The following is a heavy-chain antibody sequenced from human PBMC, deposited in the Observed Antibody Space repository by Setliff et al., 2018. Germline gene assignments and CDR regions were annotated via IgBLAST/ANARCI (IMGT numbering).Heavy chain of an antibody. CDR1: GYTFITYD. V-gene: IGHV1-8*02. Sequence: ASVKVSCKASGYTFITYDINWVRQASGQGLEWMGWMNPNSGDTGYAQKFQGRVTMTRDTSTSTAYMELSSLRSEDTAVYYCARDKYGSGSYYKGYFDYWGQGTLVTVSS. D-gene: IGHD3-10*01. J-gene: IGHJ4*02. CDR3: ARDKYGSGSYYKGYFDY. CDR2: MNPNSGDT.